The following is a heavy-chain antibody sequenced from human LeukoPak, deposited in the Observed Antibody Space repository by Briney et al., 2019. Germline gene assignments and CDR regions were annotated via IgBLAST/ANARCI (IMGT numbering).Heavy chain of an antibody. CDR1: GFTFSSYW. CDR2: IKQDGSEK. D-gene: IGHD3-10*01. Sequence: HPGGSLRLSCAASGFTFSSYWMSWVRQARGKWLEWVANIKQDGSEKYYVDSVKGRFTISRDNAKNSLYLQMNSLRAEDTAVYYCARDLLWFGEVMDVWGKGTTVTVSS. V-gene: IGHV3-7*01. CDR3: ARDLLWFGEVMDV. J-gene: IGHJ6*04.